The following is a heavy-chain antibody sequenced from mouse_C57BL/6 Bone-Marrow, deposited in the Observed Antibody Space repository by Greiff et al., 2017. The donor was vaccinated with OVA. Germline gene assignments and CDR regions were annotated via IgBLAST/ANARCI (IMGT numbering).Heavy chain of an antibody. CDR1: GYTFTSYW. CDR2: IDPSDSYT. J-gene: IGHJ3*01. V-gene: IGHV1-50*01. CDR3: VGVFAY. Sequence: QVQLQQPGAELVKPGASVKLSCKASGYTFTSYWMQWVKQRPGQGLEWIGEIDPSDSYTNYNQKFKGKATLTVDTSSSTAYMQLSSLTSEDSAVYYCVGVFAYGGQGTLVTVSA.